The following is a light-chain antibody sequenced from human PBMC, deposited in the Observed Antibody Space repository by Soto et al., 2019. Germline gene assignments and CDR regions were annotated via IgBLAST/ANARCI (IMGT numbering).Light chain of an antibody. J-gene: IGKJ5*01. CDR3: QQCHATPLT. CDR1: QSLLYSNGYNY. Sequence: DVVMTQSPLSLPVTPGEPSSISFISSQSLLYSNGYNYLDWYLQKPGQSPQLLIYLGSNRASGVPDRFSGSGYGTDFTLTITTLQPEDVGIYYCQQCHATPLTFGQGTRLEIK. V-gene: IGKV2-28*01. CDR2: LGS.